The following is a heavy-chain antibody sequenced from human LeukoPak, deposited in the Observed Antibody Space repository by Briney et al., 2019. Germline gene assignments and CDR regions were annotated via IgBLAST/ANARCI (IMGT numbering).Heavy chain of an antibody. CDR1: GFTFSSYW. CDR2: IKQDGSEK. Sequence: GGSLRLSCAASGFTFSSYWMSWVRQAPGKGLEWVANIKQDGSEKYYVDSVKGRFTISRDNAKNSPYLQMNSLRAEDTAVYYCARVPLYCSGGSCYSADYYFDYWGQGTLVTVSS. D-gene: IGHD2-15*01. CDR3: ARVPLYCSGGSCYSADYYFDY. J-gene: IGHJ4*02. V-gene: IGHV3-7*01.